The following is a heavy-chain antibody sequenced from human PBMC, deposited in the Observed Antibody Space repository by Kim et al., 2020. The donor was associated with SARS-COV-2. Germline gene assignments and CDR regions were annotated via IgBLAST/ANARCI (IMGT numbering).Heavy chain of an antibody. Sequence: GGSLRLSCAASGFTFSSYWMSWVRQAPGKGLEWVANIKQDGSEKYYVDSVKGRFTISRDNAKNSLYLQMNSLRAEDTAVYYCARDKAARFPGGMDVWGQGTTVTVSS. CDR2: IKQDGSEK. V-gene: IGHV3-7*01. D-gene: IGHD6-6*01. J-gene: IGHJ6*02. CDR3: ARDKAARFPGGMDV. CDR1: GFTFSSYW.